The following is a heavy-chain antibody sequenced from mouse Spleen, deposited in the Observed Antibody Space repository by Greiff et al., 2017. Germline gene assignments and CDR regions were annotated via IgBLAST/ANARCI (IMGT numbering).Heavy chain of an antibody. V-gene: IGHV5-9*01. D-gene: IGHD2-5*01. J-gene: IGHJ3*01. CDR1: GFNFSSYT. CDR3: ARRDYSNFFSY. Sequence: EVKLMESGGGLVKPGGSLKFSCAASGFNFSSYTMSWVRQTPEKRLEWVATISGGGGNTYYPDSVKGRFTISRDNAKNTLYLQMSRLRSEDTALYYCARRDYSNFFSYWGQRALVTVSA. CDR2: ISGGGGNT.